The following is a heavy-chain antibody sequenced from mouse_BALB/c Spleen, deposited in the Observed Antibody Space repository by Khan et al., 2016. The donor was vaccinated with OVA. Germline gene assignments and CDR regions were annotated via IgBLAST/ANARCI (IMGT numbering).Heavy chain of an antibody. Sequence: EVQLQESGPGLVKPSQSLSLTCTVTGYSITSDYAWNWIRQFPGNQLEWMGFISYSGNTKYNHSLKNRFSITRDKSKNQFFLQLNSLTTEDSATYYGARCYGGGFDYWGQGTSLTVSS. D-gene: IGHD1-1*02. CDR1: GYSITSDYA. J-gene: IGHJ2*02. V-gene: IGHV3-2*02. CDR3: ARCYGGGFDY. CDR2: ISYSGNT.